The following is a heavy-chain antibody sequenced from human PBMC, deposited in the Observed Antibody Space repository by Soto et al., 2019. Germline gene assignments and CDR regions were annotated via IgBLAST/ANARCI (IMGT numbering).Heavy chain of an antibody. V-gene: IGHV4-30-4*01. Sequence: SETLSLTCTVSGGSISSGDYYWSWIRQPPGKGLEWIGYIYYSGSTYYNPSLKSRVTISVDTSKNQFSLELSSVTAADTAVYYCASSRIDWKTDTAMAPIDYWGQGTLVTVSS. J-gene: IGHJ4*02. CDR3: ASSRIDWKTDTAMAPIDY. CDR2: IYYSGST. D-gene: IGHD5-18*01. CDR1: GGSISSGDYY.